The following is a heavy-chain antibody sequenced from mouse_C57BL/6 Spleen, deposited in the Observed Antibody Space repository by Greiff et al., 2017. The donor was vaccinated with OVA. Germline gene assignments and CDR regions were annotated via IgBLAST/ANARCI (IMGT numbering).Heavy chain of an antibody. CDR2: IHPNSGST. CDR3: ARESITTRAWFAY. Sequence: QVQLQQPGAELVKPGASVKLSCKASGYTFTSYWMHWVKQRPGQGLEWIGMIHPNSGSTNYNEKFKSKATLTVDKSSSTAYMQLSSLTSEDSAVYYCARESITTRAWFAYWGQGTLVTVSA. V-gene: IGHV1-64*01. J-gene: IGHJ3*01. CDR1: GYTFTSYW. D-gene: IGHD1-1*01.